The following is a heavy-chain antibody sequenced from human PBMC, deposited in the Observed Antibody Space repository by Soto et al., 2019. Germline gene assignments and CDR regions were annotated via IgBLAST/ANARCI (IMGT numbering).Heavy chain of an antibody. Sequence: SVKVSCKASGGTFSSYAISWVRQAPGQGLEWMGGIIPIFGTANYAQKFQGRVTITADKSTSTAYMELSSLRSEDTAVYYCARERYYDFWSGYPRYYYYGMDVWGQGTTVTVSS. CDR1: GGTFSSYA. J-gene: IGHJ6*02. D-gene: IGHD3-3*01. CDR3: ARERYYDFWSGYPRYYYYGMDV. CDR2: IIPIFGTA. V-gene: IGHV1-69*06.